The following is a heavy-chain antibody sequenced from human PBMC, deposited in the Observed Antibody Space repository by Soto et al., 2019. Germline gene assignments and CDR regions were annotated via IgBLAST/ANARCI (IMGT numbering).Heavy chain of an antibody. CDR2: INHSGST. V-gene: IGHV4-34*01. CDR3: ARDPIPGVLRYLGTKRAGGFDP. D-gene: IGHD3-9*01. CDR1: GGSFSGYY. Sequence: SETLSLTCAVYGGSFSGYYWSWIRQPPGKGLEWIGEINHSGSTNYNPSLKSRVTISVDTSKNQFSLKLSSVTAADTAVYYCARDPIPGVLRYLGTKRAGGFDPWGQGTLVTVSS. J-gene: IGHJ5*02.